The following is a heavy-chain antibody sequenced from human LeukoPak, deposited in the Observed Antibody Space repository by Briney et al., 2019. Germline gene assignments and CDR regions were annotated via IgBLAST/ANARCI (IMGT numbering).Heavy chain of an antibody. Sequence: SETLSLTCTVSGGSISSSSYYWGWIRQPPGKGLEWIGSIYYSGSTYFNPSLKSRVTISVDTSKNQFSLKLSSVTAADTAVYYCARQGSILRFLEWLLSHFDYWGQGTLVTVSS. D-gene: IGHD3-3*01. V-gene: IGHV4-39*01. CDR1: GGSISSSSYY. CDR2: IYYSGST. J-gene: IGHJ4*02. CDR3: ARQGSILRFLEWLLSHFDY.